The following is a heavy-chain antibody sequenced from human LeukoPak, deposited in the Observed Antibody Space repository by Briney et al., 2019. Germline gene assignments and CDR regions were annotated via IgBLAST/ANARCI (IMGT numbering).Heavy chain of an antibody. CDR1: GFTFSSYG. D-gene: IGHD2-21*01. CDR3: AKKLWWSQGHDAFDI. V-gene: IGHV3-30*02. CDR2: IRYDGSNK. J-gene: IGHJ3*02. Sequence: PGGSLRLSCVVSGFTFSSYGMHWVRQAPGKGLEWVAFIRYDGSNKYYADSVKGRFTISRDNSKNTLYLQMNSLRAEDTAVYYCAKKLWWSQGHDAFDIWGQGTMVTVSS.